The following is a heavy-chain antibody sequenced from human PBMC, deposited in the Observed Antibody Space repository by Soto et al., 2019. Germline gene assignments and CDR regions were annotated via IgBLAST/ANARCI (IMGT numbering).Heavy chain of an antibody. D-gene: IGHD3-22*01. V-gene: IGHV1-18*01. J-gene: IGHJ4*02. Sequence: GTSVKRDRKSAVYTFTKDLVNWRRQAPGQGLEWMGWISPYNGNTNYAQMLQGRVTMTTDTSTSTAYMELRSLRSDDTAVYYCARSGSNGYYLGYWGQGTLVTVSS. CDR3: ARSGSNGYYLGY. CDR2: ISPYNGNT. CDR1: VYTFTKDL.